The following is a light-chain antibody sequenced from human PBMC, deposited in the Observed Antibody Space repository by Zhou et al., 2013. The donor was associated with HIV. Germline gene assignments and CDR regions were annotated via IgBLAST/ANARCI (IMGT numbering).Light chain of an antibody. CDR3: QRYNSAPDT. J-gene: IGKJ5*01. Sequence: DIEMTQSPSSLSASVGDRVTITCRASQAINNYLAWYQQKPGKVPKLLIFHASILQSGVPSRFSGSTSGTDFTLTISSLQPEDVGTYYCQRYNSAPDTFGQGTRLEIK. CDR2: HAS. CDR1: QAINNY. V-gene: IGKV1-27*01.